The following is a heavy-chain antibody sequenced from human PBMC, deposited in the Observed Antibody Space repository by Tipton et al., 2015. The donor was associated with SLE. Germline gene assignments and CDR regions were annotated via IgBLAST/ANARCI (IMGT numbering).Heavy chain of an antibody. D-gene: IGHD2-8*01. J-gene: IGHJ3*02. CDR3: ASLLMVYDAFDI. V-gene: IGHV4-39*07. Sequence: TLSLTCTVSGGSISSSTYYWGWIRQPPGKGLEWIGSIHYSGSTYYNPSLKSRVTISVDKSKNQFSLKLSSVTAADTAVYYCASLLMVYDAFDIWGQGTMVTVSS. CDR1: GGSISSSTYY. CDR2: IHYSGST.